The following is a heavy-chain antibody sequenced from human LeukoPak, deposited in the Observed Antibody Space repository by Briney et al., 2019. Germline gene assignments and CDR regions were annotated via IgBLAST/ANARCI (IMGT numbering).Heavy chain of an antibody. J-gene: IGHJ4*02. CDR1: GFTFSSHW. CDR2: INQDGSET. D-gene: IGHD5-18*01. Sequence: GGSLRLSCAASGFTFSSHWMSWVRRAPGGGLGWVAHINQDGSETYYVDSVRGRVTISRDNAKNSLYLQMNSLRAEDTAAYYCTRLSGYTHDYWGQGALVTVSS. V-gene: IGHV3-7*01. CDR3: TRLSGYTHDY.